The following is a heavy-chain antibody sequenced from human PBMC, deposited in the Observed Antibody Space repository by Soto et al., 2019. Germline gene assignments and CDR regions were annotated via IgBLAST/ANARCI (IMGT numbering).Heavy chain of an antibody. CDR1: AFIFRDYA. CDR2: ISREGAYT. V-gene: IGHV3-23*01. CDR3: AQDPSTGYGDH. Sequence: EVHLLESGGDLVQPGGSPRLSCAASAFIFRDYAMSWVRQAPGKGLEWVSTISREGAYTHYSDSVEGRFTISRDNSKNTLYLQMTSLRGEDTALYYCAQDPSTGYGDHWGQGTMVTVSS. J-gene: IGHJ4*02. D-gene: IGHD3-9*01.